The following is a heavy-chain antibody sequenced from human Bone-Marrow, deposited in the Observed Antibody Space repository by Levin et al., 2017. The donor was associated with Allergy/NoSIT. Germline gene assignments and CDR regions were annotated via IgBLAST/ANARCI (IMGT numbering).Heavy chain of an antibody. Sequence: LSLTCAASGFTFSSYAMSWVRQAPGKGLEWVSAISGSGGSTYYADSVKGRFTISRDNSKNTLYLQMNSLRAEDTAVYYCAKDLEGYVYWGQGTLVTVSS. CDR3: AKDLEGYVY. V-gene: IGHV3-23*01. CDR2: ISGSGGST. D-gene: IGHD3-16*01. J-gene: IGHJ4*02. CDR1: GFTFSSYA.